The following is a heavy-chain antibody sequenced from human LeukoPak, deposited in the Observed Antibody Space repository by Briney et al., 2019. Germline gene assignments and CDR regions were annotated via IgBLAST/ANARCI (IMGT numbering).Heavy chain of an antibody. J-gene: IGHJ5*02. Sequence: CAASGFTFDDYAMHWVRQAPGKGLEWVSGISWNSGSDTYYADSVKGRFTISRDNAKKSLYLHMSSMTVDETAGYCXXXSYYDMRWFDPWGQGSLVTVSS. CDR2: ISWNSGSDT. D-gene: IGHD3-9*01. V-gene: IGHV3-9*01. CDR3: XXSYYDMRWFDP. CDR1: GFTFDDYA.